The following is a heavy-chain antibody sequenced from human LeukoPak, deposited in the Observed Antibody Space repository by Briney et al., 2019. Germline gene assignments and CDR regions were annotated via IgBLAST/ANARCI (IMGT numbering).Heavy chain of an antibody. CDR3: ARGRVPGYDY. CDR2: ISHSGST. D-gene: IGHD3-10*01. CDR1: GGSFSGYY. V-gene: IGHV4-34*01. Sequence: SETLSLTCAVYGGSFSGYYWSWIRQPPGKGLEWIGEISHSGSTNYNPSLKSRVTISVDTSKNQFSLKLSSVTAADTAVYYCARGRVPGYDYWGQGTLVTVSS. J-gene: IGHJ4*02.